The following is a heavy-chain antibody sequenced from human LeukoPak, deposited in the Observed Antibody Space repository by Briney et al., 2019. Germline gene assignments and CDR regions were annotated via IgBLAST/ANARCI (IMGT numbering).Heavy chain of an antibody. J-gene: IGHJ6*02. D-gene: IGHD6-6*01. CDR1: GYSFTSYW. CDR3: ARHLVRYYYYGMDV. Sequence: GESLKISGKGSGYSFTSYWISWARQMPGKGLEWMGRIDPSDSYTNYSPSFQGHVTISDDKSISTAYLQWGSLKASDTAMYYCARHLVRYYYYGMDVWGQGTTVTVSS. V-gene: IGHV5-10-1*01. CDR2: IDPSDSYT.